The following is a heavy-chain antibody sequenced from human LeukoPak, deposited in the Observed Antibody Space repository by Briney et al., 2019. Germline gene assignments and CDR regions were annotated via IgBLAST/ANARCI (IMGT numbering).Heavy chain of an antibody. D-gene: IGHD3-22*01. Sequence: ASVKVSCKASGYSFSTYDINWVRQAPGQGLEWMGWLRPKKSDTVYARRFQDRVTLTWNISTDTAYMELNSLTPEDTAVYFCAGGPPEDTSSGYWGQGTLVTVSS. CDR2: LRPKKSDT. CDR3: AGGPPEDTSSGY. V-gene: IGHV1-8*01. CDR1: GYSFSTYD. J-gene: IGHJ4*02.